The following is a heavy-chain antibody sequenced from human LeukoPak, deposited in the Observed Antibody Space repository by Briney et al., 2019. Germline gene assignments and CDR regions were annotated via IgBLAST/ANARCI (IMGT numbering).Heavy chain of an antibody. CDR3: VREGGSDWYSGWFDP. D-gene: IGHD6-19*01. CDR2: IRYDGSNK. Sequence: GGSLRLSCAASGFTFSSYGMHWVRQAPGKGLEWVAFIRYDGSNKYYADSVKGRFTISRDNAKNSLFLQMNSLRVEDTALYYCVREGGSDWYSGWFDPWGQGTQVTVSS. J-gene: IGHJ5*02. V-gene: IGHV3-30*02. CDR1: GFTFSSYG.